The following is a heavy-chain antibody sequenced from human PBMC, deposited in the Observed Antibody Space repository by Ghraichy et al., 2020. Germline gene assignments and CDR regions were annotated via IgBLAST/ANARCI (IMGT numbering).Heavy chain of an antibody. J-gene: IGHJ6*02. CDR3: ARTNPGLTTALAHYYGMDI. CDR2: IYHSGTT. Sequence: SETLSLTCTVSGGSVTNGTYYWSWIRQPPGKGLEWIGYIYHSGTTNYNSSLTSRVTISVDTSMNQFSLRLTSVTAADTAVYYCARTNPGLTTALAHYYGMDIWGQGTTVTVSS. CDR1: GGSVTNGTYY. V-gene: IGHV4-61*01. D-gene: IGHD4-11*01.